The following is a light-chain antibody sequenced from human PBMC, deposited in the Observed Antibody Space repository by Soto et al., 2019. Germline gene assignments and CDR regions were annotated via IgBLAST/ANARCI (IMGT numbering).Light chain of an antibody. V-gene: IGKV3-11*01. CDR2: DAS. CDR1: QSIGSY. J-gene: IGKJ4*02. Sequence: EIVVTQSPATLSLSPGERATLSCRASQSIGSYLAWYQQKPGQAPRLLINDASNRATGIPARFSGSGSGTDFTITISSLEPEDFAVYYCQLRSTWPLTFGGGTKVEIK. CDR3: QLRSTWPLT.